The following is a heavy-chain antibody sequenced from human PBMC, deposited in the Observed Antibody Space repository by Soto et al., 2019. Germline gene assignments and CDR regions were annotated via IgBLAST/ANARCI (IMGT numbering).Heavy chain of an antibody. D-gene: IGHD3-16*02. V-gene: IGHV3-43D*04. Sequence: GGSLRLSCAASGFTFDDYAMHWVRQAPGKGLEWVPLISWDGGSTYYADSVKGRFTISRDNSKNSLYLQMNSLRAEDTALYYCAKDGGRITFGGVIVNWGQGTLVTVSS. CDR2: ISWDGGST. CDR3: AKDGGRITFGGVIVN. CDR1: GFTFDDYA. J-gene: IGHJ4*02.